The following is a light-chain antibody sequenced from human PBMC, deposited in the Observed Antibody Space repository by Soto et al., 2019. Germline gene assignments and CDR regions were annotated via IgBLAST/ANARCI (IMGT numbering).Light chain of an antibody. Sequence: QSVLTQPPSASGTPGQRVTISCSGSSSNIGSNPVNWYQQLPGTAPKLLSYNNNQRPSGVPDRFSGSKSGTSASLAISGLQSDDEADYYCAAWDDSLNGLVFGTGTKLTVL. CDR2: NNN. CDR3: AAWDDSLNGLV. CDR1: SSNIGSNP. J-gene: IGLJ1*01. V-gene: IGLV1-44*01.